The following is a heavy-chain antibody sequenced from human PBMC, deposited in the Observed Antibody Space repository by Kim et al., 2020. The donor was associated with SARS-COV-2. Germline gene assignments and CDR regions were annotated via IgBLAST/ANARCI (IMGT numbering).Heavy chain of an antibody. CDR1: NGSISSNY. V-gene: IGHV4-59*01. CDR3: ARVTPYTNYAFDF. J-gene: IGHJ3*01. D-gene: IGHD2-2*02. Sequence: SETLSLTCTVSNGSISSNYWSWIRQPRQKGLEWIGSISDSGRTIYNPSVKSRVSILVDTSRNQISLRLSSVTAADTAIYYCARVTPYTNYAFDFWGQGT. CDR2: ISDSGRT.